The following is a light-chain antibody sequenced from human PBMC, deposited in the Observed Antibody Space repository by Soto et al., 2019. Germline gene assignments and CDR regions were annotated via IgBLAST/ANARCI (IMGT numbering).Light chain of an antibody. CDR3: SSYEGSNNYV. Sequence: LTQPPSASGSPGQSVTISCTGTSSDVSDYNYVSWYQQHPGKAPKLMIYEVSKRPSGVPDRFSGSKSGNTASLTVSGLQAEDEADYYCSSYEGSNNYVFGIGTKVTVL. J-gene: IGLJ1*01. V-gene: IGLV2-8*01. CDR2: EVS. CDR1: SSDVSDYNY.